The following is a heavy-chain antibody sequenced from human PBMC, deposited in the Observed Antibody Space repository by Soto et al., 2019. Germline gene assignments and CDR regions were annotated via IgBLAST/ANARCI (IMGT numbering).Heavy chain of an antibody. CDR3: ARVRLGMTTVITGLAFDI. D-gene: IGHD4-17*01. Sequence: PSETLSLTCTVSGGSISSYYWSWIRQPPGKGLEWIGYIYYSGSTNYNPSLKSRVTISVDTSKNQFSLKLSSVTAADTAVYYCARVRLGMTTVITGLAFDIWGQGTMVTVSS. CDR2: IYYSGST. J-gene: IGHJ3*02. CDR1: GGSISSYY. V-gene: IGHV4-59*01.